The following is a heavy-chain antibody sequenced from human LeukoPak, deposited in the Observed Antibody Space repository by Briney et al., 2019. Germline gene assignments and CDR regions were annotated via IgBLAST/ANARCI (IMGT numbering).Heavy chain of an antibody. CDR2: ISSSGSTI. J-gene: IGHJ4*02. V-gene: IGHV3-48*03. CDR1: GFTFSSYE. CDR3: ARERMATATFDY. D-gene: IGHD5-24*01. Sequence: AGGSLRLSCAASGFTFSSYEMNWVRQAPGKGLEWVSYISSSGSTIYYADSVKGRFTISRDNAKNSLYLQMNSLRAEDTAVCYCARERMATATFDYWGQGTLVTVSS.